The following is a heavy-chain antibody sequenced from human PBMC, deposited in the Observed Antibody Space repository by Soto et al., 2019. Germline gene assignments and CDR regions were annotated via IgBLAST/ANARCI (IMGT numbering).Heavy chain of an antibody. V-gene: IGHV3-48*01. CDR1: GFTFSSYS. CDR3: ARHPERIAEIGGFDP. CDR2: ISSSSSTI. D-gene: IGHD6-13*01. J-gene: IGHJ5*02. Sequence: EVQLVESGGGLVQPGGSLRLSCAASGFTFSSYSMNWVRQAPGKGLEWVSYISSSSSTIDYADSVKGRFTISRDNAKNSLYLQMNSLRAEDTAVYYCARHPERIAEIGGFDPWGQGTLVTVSS.